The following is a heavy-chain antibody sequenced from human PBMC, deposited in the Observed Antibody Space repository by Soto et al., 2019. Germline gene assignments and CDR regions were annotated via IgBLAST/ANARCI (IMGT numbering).Heavy chain of an antibody. CDR2: VSSNSAYK. D-gene: IGHD3-10*01. V-gene: IGHV3-21*01. CDR1: GFTFSTYS. Sequence: EVPLVESGGGLVKPGGSLRLSCAASGFTFSTYSMIWVRQAPGKGLEWISFVSSNSAYKYYADSVKGRFTISRDNAKNSLYLLMNSLRAEDTAVYFCARDPVYYDSGSKYYFDYWGQGTLVTVSS. J-gene: IGHJ4*02. CDR3: ARDPVYYDSGSKYYFDY.